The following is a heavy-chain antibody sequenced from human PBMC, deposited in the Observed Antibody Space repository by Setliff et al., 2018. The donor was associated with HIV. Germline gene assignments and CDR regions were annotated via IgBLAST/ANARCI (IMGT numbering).Heavy chain of an antibody. Sequence: PGGSLRLSCAASGLTDTYNYMSWVRQAPGKGLEWVSVIYAGGSTYYADSVKGRFTISRDNSKNMLYLQLNNVRAEDTAVYYCTRMIPPRSNRFSSGWFDYWGQGTVVTVSS. V-gene: IGHV3-53*01. D-gene: IGHD6-19*01. CDR2: IYAGGST. CDR3: TRMIPPRSNRFSSGWFDY. CDR1: GLTDTYNY. J-gene: IGHJ4*02.